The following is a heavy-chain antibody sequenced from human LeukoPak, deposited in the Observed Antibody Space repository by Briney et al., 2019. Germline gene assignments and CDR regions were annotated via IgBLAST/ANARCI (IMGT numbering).Heavy chain of an antibody. J-gene: IGHJ6*02. CDR2: ISGSGGST. D-gene: IGHD3-16*01. Sequence: PGGSLRLSCAASGFTFSSYAMSWVRQAPGKGLEWVSAISGSGGSTYYADSVKGRFSISRDNSKNTLHLQMNSLRAEDTAVYYCARSRAAVVMGELIPSFYYGMDVWGQGTTVTVSS. CDR3: ARSRAAVVMGELIPSFYYGMDV. CDR1: GFTFSSYA. V-gene: IGHV3-23*01.